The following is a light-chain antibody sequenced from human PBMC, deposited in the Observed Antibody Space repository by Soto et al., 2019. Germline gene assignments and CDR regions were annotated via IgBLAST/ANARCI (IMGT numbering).Light chain of an antibody. CDR2: GAS. CDR1: QSVSSSY. CDR3: QQYGSSPPGLT. V-gene: IGKV3-20*01. Sequence: EIVLTQSPGTLSLSPGERATPSCRASQSVSSSYLAWYQQKPGQAPRLLIYGASRRATGIPDRFSGSGSGTDFTLTISRLEPEDFAVYYCQQYGSSPPGLTFGGGTKVDI. J-gene: IGKJ4*01.